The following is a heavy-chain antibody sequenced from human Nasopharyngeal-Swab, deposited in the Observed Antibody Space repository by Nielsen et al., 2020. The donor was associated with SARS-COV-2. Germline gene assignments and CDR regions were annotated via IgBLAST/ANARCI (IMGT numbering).Heavy chain of an antibody. V-gene: IGHV4-34*01. CDR3: ARGRNIASRLLDS. CDR1: GGSFSYYF. D-gene: IGHD6-6*01. Sequence: SQTLPLTCAASGGSFSYYFWTWIRQTPGKGMEWIGEINHSGSTNYNPSLKSRATIEVDTSKNQFSLQLGSVTSADTAVYYCARGRNIASRLLDSWDQGALVIVSS. J-gene: IGHJ4*02. CDR2: INHSGST.